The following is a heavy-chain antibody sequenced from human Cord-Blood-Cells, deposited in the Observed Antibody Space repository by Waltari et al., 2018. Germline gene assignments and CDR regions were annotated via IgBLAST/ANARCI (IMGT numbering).Heavy chain of an antibody. V-gene: IGHV1-69*01. Sequence: QVQLVQSGAEVKKPGSSVKVSCKASGGTFSSYAISWVRQAPGQGLEWMGGTNPIFGTANYTRKFQGRVTITADESTSRAYMELSRLRSEDTAVYYCASHYDSSGYYYYYGMDVWGQGTTVTVSS. CDR2: TNPIFGTA. CDR3: ASHYDSSGYYYYYGMDV. J-gene: IGHJ6*02. D-gene: IGHD3-22*01. CDR1: GGTFSSYA.